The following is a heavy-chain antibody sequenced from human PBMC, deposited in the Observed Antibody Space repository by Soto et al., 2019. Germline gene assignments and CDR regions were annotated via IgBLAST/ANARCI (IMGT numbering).Heavy chain of an antibody. CDR2: MNPNSGNT. Sequence: ASVKVSCKASGYTFTSYDINWVRQATGQGLEWMGWMNPNSGNTGYAQKFQGRVTMTRNTSISTAYMELSSLRSEDTAVYYCARGYYRSGRYYGMDVWGQGTTVTVSS. J-gene: IGHJ6*02. D-gene: IGHD3-10*01. CDR1: GYTFTSYD. CDR3: ARGYYRSGRYYGMDV. V-gene: IGHV1-8*01.